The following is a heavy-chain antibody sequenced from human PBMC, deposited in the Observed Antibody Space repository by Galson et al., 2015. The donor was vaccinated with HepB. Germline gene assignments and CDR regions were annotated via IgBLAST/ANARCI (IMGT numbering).Heavy chain of an antibody. CDR1: GYAFTSYA. V-gene: IGHV1-3*01. CDR3: ARDPDYGGNSVDY. D-gene: IGHD4-23*01. CDR2: INAGNGNT. J-gene: IGHJ4*02. Sequence: SVKVSCKASGYAFTSYAMHWVRQAPGQRLEWMGWINAGNGNTKYSQKFQGRVTITRDTSASTAYMELSRLRSDDTAVYYCARDPDYGGNSVDYWGQGTLVTVSS.